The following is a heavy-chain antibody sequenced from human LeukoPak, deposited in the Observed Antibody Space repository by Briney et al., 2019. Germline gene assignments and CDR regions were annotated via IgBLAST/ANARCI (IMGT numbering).Heavy chain of an antibody. CDR2: IRSSGSHI. V-gene: IGHV3-11*01. J-gene: IGHJ4*02. D-gene: IGHD6-19*01. CDR1: GFTFSVYY. Sequence: SGRCLRLSCAVSGFTFSVYYMSWIRQAPGKGLGWVSYIRSSGSHIFYADSVKGRFTISRDNAKNSLYLQMNSLRAEDTAVYYCARALAVAGFSRRNSYFDYWGQGTLVTVSS. CDR3: ARALAVAGFSRRNSYFDY.